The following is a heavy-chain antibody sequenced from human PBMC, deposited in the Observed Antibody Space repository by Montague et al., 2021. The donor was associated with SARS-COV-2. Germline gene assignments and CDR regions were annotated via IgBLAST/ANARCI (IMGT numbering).Heavy chain of an antibody. CDR3: ARVGRGSSWYEVAFDI. CDR1: GGSISRYS. Sequence: SETLSLTCTVSGGSISRYSWTWIRQPPGKGLEWNGYIYNSGSTNYNYSLTSRVTISVDTSKNQFSLKLSSVAAADTAVYYCARVGRGSSWYEVAFDIWGQGTMVTVSS. CDR2: IYNSGST. J-gene: IGHJ3*02. V-gene: IGHV4-59*01. D-gene: IGHD6-13*01.